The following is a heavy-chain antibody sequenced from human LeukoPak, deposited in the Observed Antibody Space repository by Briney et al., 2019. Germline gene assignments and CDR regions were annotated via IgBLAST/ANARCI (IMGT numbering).Heavy chain of an antibody. CDR3: AKDLYSSGWYYFDY. J-gene: IGHJ4*02. CDR2: IRYDGSNK. CDR1: GFTFSSYG. V-gene: IGHV3-30*02. D-gene: IGHD6-19*01. Sequence: AGSLRLSCAASGFTFSSYGMHWVRQAPGKGLEWVAFIRYDGSNKYYADSVKGRFTISRDNSKNTLYLQMNSLRAEDTAVYYCAKDLYSSGWYYFDYWGQGTLVTVSS.